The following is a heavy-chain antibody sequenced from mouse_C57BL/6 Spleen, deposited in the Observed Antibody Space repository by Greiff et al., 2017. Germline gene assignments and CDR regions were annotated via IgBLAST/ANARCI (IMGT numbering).Heavy chain of an antibody. J-gene: IGHJ4*01. CDR2: IYPGDGDT. Sequence: QVQLQQSGAELVKPGASVKISCKASGYAFSSYWMNWVKQRPGKGLEWIGQIYPGDGDTNYNGKFKGKATLTADKSSSTAYMQLSSLTSEDSAVYFCARRYYGNYGAMDYWGQGTAVTVSS. V-gene: IGHV1-80*01. D-gene: IGHD2-1*01. CDR3: ARRYYGNYGAMDY. CDR1: GYAFSSYW.